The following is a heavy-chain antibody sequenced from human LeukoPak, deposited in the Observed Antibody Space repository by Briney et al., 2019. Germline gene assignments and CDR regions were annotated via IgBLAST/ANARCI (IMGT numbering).Heavy chain of an antibody. Sequence: PSETLSLTCAVYGGSFSGYYWSWIRQPPGKGLEWIGEINHSGSTNYNPSLKSRVTISVDTSKNQFSLELSSVTAADTAVYSCASGGSYDSNPSPFDIWGQGTMVTVSS. CDR1: GGSFSGYY. D-gene: IGHD3-22*01. J-gene: IGHJ3*02. V-gene: IGHV4-34*01. CDR3: ASGGSYDSNPSPFDI. CDR2: INHSGST.